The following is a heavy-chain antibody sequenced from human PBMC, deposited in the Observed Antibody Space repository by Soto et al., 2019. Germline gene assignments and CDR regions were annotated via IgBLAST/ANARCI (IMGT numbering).Heavy chain of an antibody. CDR2: ISYDGSNK. Sequence: QVQLVESGGGVVQPGRSLRLSCAASGFTFSSYGMHWVRQAPGKGLEWVAVISYDGSNKYYADSVKGRFTISRDNSKNPLYLQMNSLRAEDTAVYYCAKALRIMITFGGVIGPFDYWGQGTLVTVSS. J-gene: IGHJ4*02. CDR3: AKALRIMITFGGVIGPFDY. CDR1: GFTFSSYG. D-gene: IGHD3-16*02. V-gene: IGHV3-30*18.